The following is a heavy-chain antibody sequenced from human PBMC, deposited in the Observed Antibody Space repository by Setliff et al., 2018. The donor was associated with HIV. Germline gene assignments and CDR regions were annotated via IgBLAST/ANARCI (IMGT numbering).Heavy chain of an antibody. CDR3: ARPFTTGIDAFDI. J-gene: IGHJ3*02. CDR2: MYHSGST. V-gene: IGHV4-38-2*01. D-gene: IGHD1-1*01. Sequence: ETLSLTCAVSGYSISSGYYWGWIRQPPGKGLEWIGSMYHSGSTYYNPSLKSRLTISVDTSKNQFSLKLSSVTAADTAVYYCARPFTTGIDAFDIWGQGTMVTV. CDR1: GYSISSGYY.